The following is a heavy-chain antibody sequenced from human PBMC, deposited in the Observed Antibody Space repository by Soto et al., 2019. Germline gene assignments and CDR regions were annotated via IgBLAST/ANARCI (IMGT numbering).Heavy chain of an antibody. Sequence: ASVKVSCKASGGTFSSYAISWVRQAPGQGLEWMGGIIPIFGTANYAQKFQGRVTITADESTSTAYMELSSLRSEDTAVYYCARSSYYYGSGRWWYFDYWGQGTLVTVSS. V-gene: IGHV1-69*13. J-gene: IGHJ4*02. CDR2: IIPIFGTA. CDR1: GGTFSSYA. D-gene: IGHD3-10*01. CDR3: ARSSYYYGSGRWWYFDY.